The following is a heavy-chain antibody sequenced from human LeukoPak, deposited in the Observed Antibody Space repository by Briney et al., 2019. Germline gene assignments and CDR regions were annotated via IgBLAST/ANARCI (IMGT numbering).Heavy chain of an antibody. D-gene: IGHD5-24*01. J-gene: IGHJ4*02. CDR3: ARARDGYNYGY. CDR1: GGPISSYY. Sequence: SETLSLTCTVSGGPISSYYWSWIRQPPGKGLEWIGYIYYSGSTNYNPSLKSRVTISVDTSKNQFSLKLSSVTAADTAVYYCARARDGYNYGYWGQGTLVTVSS. CDR2: IYYSGST. V-gene: IGHV4-59*01.